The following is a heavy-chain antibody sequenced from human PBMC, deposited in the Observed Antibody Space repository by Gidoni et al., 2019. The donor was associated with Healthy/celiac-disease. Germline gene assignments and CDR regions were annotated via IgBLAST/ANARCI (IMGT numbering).Heavy chain of an antibody. CDR2: IRSSCSTI. CDR3: ARRYFSGGTCPLDF. CDR1: GFTFSSYS. D-gene: IGHD2-15*01. J-gene: IGHJ4*01. Sequence: EVQLVESGGGLVQPGGSLRLSCAASGFTFSSYSMNWVRQAPGKGLGWVSYIRSSCSTIYYAGSVKGRFTISRYNPKNSLYLQINSLREEDKALDYCARRYFSGGTCPLDFLGQGTLVTVSS. V-gene: IGHV3-48*02.